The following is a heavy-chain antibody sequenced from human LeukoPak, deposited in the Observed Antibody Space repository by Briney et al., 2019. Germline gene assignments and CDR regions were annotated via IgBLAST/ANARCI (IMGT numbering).Heavy chain of an antibody. Sequence: GASVKVSCKASGYTFTSYDINWVRQATGQGLEWMGWMNPNSGNTGCAQKFQGRVTITRNTSISTAYMELSSLRSEDTAVYYCAIYDSSGYYRNWFDPWGQGTLVTVSS. CDR1: GYTFTSYD. D-gene: IGHD3-22*01. J-gene: IGHJ5*02. V-gene: IGHV1-8*03. CDR2: MNPNSGNT. CDR3: AIYDSSGYYRNWFDP.